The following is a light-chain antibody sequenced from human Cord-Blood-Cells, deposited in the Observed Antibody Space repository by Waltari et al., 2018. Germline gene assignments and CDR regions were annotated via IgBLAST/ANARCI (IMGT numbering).Light chain of an antibody. V-gene: IGLV1-44*01. CDR3: AAWDDSLNGWV. Sequence: QSVLTQPPSASGTPGQRVTISCSGRSPNLGSNPVNWYQQLPGTAPKLLIYSNNQRPSGVPDRFSGSKSGTSASLAISGLQSEDEADYYCAAWDDSLNGWVFGGGTKLTVL. CDR2: SNN. CDR1: SPNLGSNP. J-gene: IGLJ3*02.